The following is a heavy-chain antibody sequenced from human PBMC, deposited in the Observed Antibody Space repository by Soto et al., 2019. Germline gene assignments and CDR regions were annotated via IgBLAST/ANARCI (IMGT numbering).Heavy chain of an antibody. V-gene: IGHV4-59*08. J-gene: IGHJ3*02. CDR1: GGSISSYY. D-gene: IGHD3-22*01. Sequence: SETLSLTCTVSGGSISSYYWSWIRQPPGKGLEWIGYIYYSGSTNYNPSLKSRVTISVDTSKNQFSLKLSSVTAADTAVYYCARRRIRDSSGYAFDIWGQGTMVTVSS. CDR2: IYYSGST. CDR3: ARRRIRDSSGYAFDI.